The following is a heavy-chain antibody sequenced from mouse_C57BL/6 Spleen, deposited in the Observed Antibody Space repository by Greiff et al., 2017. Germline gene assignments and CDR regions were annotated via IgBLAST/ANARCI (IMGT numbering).Heavy chain of an antibody. CDR3: ARSGSGLDWYFDV. CDR2: INPNYGTT. D-gene: IGHD1-3*01. J-gene: IGHJ1*03. V-gene: IGHV1-39*01. CDR1: GYSFTDYN. Sequence: VQLQQSGPELVKPGASVTISCKASGYSFTDYNMNWVKQSNGKSLEWIGVINPNYGTTSYNQKFKGKATLTVAQSSSTAYMQLNSLTSEDSAVYYCARSGSGLDWYFDVWGTGTTVTVSS.